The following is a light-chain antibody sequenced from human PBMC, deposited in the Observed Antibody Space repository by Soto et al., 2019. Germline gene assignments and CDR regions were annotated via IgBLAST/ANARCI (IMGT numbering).Light chain of an antibody. V-gene: IGLV2-8*01. Sequence: QSVLTQPPSASGSPGQSVTISCTGTSSDVGGYDYVSWHQQHPGKAPKVITYGVNKRPSGVPDRFSGSKSGYTASLTVSGLQAEDEADYYCSSYAGTNNYVFGIGTKVTV. CDR3: SSYAGTNNYV. J-gene: IGLJ1*01. CDR1: SSDVGGYDY. CDR2: GVN.